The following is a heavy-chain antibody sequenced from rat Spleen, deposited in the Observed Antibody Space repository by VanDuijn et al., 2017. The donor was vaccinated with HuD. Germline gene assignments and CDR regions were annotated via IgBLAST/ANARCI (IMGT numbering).Heavy chain of an antibody. V-gene: IGHV5-19*01. CDR2: ISPSGAIT. D-gene: IGHD5-1*01. Sequence: EVQLVESGGGLVQPGRSLKLSCAVSGFTFSNYGMHWIRQAPTKGLEWVPSISPSGAITDYRDSVKGRFAISRDIAKSALYLQMNSLRSEDTATYYCTTQWELYHWGQGVMVTVST. J-gene: IGHJ2*01. CDR3: TTQWELYH. CDR1: GFTFSNYG.